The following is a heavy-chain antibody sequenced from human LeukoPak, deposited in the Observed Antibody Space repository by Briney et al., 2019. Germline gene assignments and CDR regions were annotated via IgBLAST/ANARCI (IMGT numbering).Heavy chain of an antibody. Sequence: GASVKVSCKASGYTLTSYYMHWVRQAPGQGLEWMGIINPSGGSTSYAQKFQGRVTMTRDTSTSTVYMELSSLRSEDTAVYYCARGNYRSSGYYGPFDYWGQGTLVTVSS. D-gene: IGHD3-22*01. J-gene: IGHJ4*02. CDR2: INPSGGST. CDR1: GYTLTSYY. CDR3: ARGNYRSSGYYGPFDY. V-gene: IGHV1-46*01.